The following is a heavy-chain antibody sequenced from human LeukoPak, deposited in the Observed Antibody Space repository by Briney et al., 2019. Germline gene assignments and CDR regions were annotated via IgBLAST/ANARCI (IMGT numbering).Heavy chain of an antibody. Sequence: SETLSLTCTVSGDSISSSSYYWGWIRQPPGKGLEWIGIIYYSGSTDYNPSLEGRVTMSVDTSKNQCSLKLSSVTAADTAVYYCARHRTTVDPVDYWGQGTLVTVSS. CDR2: IYYSGST. CDR1: GDSISSSSYY. J-gene: IGHJ4*02. CDR3: ARHRTTVDPVDY. V-gene: IGHV4-39*01. D-gene: IGHD4-11*01.